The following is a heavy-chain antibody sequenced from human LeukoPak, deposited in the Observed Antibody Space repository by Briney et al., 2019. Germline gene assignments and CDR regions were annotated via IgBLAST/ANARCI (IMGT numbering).Heavy chain of an antibody. CDR1: GITFSSYA. J-gene: IGHJ4*02. D-gene: IGHD6-13*01. CDR3: ARGQRYSSSWYDRKHIFDY. Sequence: GGSLRLSCAASGITFSSYAMHWVRQAPGKGLEWVAVISYDGSNKYYADSVKGRFTISRDNSKNTLYLQMNSLRSDDTAVYYCARGQRYSSSWYDRKHIFDYWGQGTLVTVSS. V-gene: IGHV3-30*04. CDR2: ISYDGSNK.